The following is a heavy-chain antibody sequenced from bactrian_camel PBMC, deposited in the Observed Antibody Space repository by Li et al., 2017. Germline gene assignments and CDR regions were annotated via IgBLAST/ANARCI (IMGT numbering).Heavy chain of an antibody. CDR2: IVSHGGTT. Sequence: QLVESGGGLVQPGGSLRLSCAASGFTFSFYWMYWVRQAPGKGLEWGSTIVSHGGTTYYADSVKGRFTISGDNAKNTVYLQMNSLRPEDTAVCYCVRDLQGDVGHGYWGQGTQVTVS. D-gene: IGHD2*01. V-gene: IGHV3S25*01. J-gene: IGHJ4*01. CDR1: GFTFSFYW. CDR3: VRDLQGDVGHGY.